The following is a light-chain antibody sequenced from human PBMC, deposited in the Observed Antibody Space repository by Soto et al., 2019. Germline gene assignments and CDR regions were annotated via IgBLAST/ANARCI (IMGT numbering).Light chain of an antibody. CDR1: QNVGNS. V-gene: IGKV3-15*01. CDR2: GAT. Sequence: EIVMTQSPATLSVSPGERATLSCRASQNVGNSLAWYQQKPGQAPRLLIYGATTRATGIPARFSGSGSGTDFTLTISSLQSEDFAVYYCQHHNNWPPYTFGQGTKVEIK. CDR3: QHHNNWPPYT. J-gene: IGKJ2*01.